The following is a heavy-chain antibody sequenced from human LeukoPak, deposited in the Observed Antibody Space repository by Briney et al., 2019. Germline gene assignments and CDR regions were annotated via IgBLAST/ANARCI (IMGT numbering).Heavy chain of an antibody. D-gene: IGHD1-26*01. CDR2: ILNDGSNK. V-gene: IGHV3-30*18. CDR3: AKDGGGTDFDY. Sequence: PGGSLRLSCAASGFSFSRNGMHWVRQAPGKGLEWVAFILNDGSNKYYADSVKGRFTISRDNSKNTLYLQMNSLRAEDTAVYYCAKDGGGTDFDYWGQGTLVTVSS. J-gene: IGHJ4*02. CDR1: GFSFSRNG.